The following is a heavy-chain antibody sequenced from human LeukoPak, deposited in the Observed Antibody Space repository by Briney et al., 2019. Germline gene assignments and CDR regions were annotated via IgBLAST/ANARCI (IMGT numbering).Heavy chain of an antibody. V-gene: IGHV3-33*01. CDR3: ARDRQGTPGTFDI. J-gene: IGHJ3*02. Sequence: PGGSLRLSCAVSGFTFTSYGMHWVRQGPGKGLEWVAGIWYDGSQKYYADSVKGRFTISRDNSKNTLYLQMSSLRAEDTAVYYCARDRQGTPGTFDIWGQGTMVTVSP. CDR2: IWYDGSQK. CDR1: GFTFTSYG. D-gene: IGHD1-1*01.